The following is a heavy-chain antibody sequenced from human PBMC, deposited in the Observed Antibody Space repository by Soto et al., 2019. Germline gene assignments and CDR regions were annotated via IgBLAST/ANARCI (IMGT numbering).Heavy chain of an antibody. CDR3: AKTCTGGNNWFDP. J-gene: IGHJ5*02. CDR2: ISGSGGST. D-gene: IGHD2-8*02. CDR1: GFTFSSYA. Sequence: PVGSLRLSCAASGFTFSSYAMSWVRQAPGRGLEWVSAISGSGGSTYYADSVKGRFTISRDNSKNTLYLQMNSLRAEDTAVYYCAKTCTGGNNWFDPWGQGTLVTVSS. V-gene: IGHV3-23*01.